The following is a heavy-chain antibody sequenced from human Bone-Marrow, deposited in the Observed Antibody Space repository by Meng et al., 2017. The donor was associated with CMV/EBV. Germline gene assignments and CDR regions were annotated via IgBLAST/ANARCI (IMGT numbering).Heavy chain of an antibody. CDR2: MSPNSGNT. CDR3: ARDQRFLEWSFDY. J-gene: IGHJ4*02. CDR1: GYTFTTYD. D-gene: IGHD3-3*01. V-gene: IGHV1-8*01. Sequence: ASVKVSCKASGYTFTTYDINWVRQATGQGLEWMGWMSPNSGNTGYAQKFQGRVTMTRDTSISTAYMELRSLRSDDTAVYYCARDQRFLEWSFDYWGQGTLVTVSS.